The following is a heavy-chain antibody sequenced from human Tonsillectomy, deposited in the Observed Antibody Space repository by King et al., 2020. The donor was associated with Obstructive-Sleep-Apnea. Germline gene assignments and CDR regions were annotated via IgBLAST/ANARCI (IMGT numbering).Heavy chain of an antibody. D-gene: IGHD4-11*01. CDR1: GYTFTSYA. J-gene: IGHJ6*02. CDR3: ARSPSTVNYYYYGMDV. Sequence: QLVQSGAEVKKPGASVKVSCKASGYTFTSYAMHWVRQAPGQRLEWMGWINAGNGNTKYSQKFQGRVTITRDTSASTAYMELSSLRSEDTAVYYCARSPSTVNYYYYGMDVWGQGTTVTVSS. V-gene: IGHV1-3*01. CDR2: INAGNGNT.